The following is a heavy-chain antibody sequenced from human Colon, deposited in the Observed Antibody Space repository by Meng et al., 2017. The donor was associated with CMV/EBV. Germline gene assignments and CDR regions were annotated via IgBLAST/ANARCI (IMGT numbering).Heavy chain of an antibody. CDR1: DYPFRRYN. D-gene: IGHD6-13*01. Sequence: CKASDYPFRRYNINWVRQAPGQWLEWMGYINPKTGDPTYVQGFRGRFVFSLDTSVSTAYLQISSLQAEDTAVYYCATGSVAADGEGYWGQGTLVTVSS. V-gene: IGHV7-4-1*02. CDR2: INPKTGDP. CDR3: ATGSVAADGEGY. J-gene: IGHJ4*02.